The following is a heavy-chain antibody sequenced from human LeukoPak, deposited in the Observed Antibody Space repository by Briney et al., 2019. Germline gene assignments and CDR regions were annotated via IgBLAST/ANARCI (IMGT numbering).Heavy chain of an antibody. Sequence: GASVKVSCKASGYTFTSYDINWVRQATGQGLEWMGWMNPNSDNTGYAQKFQGRITMTRNTSINTAYMELSSLRSEDTAVYYCARGSPYYDSSGYYPDFDYWGQGTLVTVSS. V-gene: IGHV1-8*01. CDR1: GYTFTSYD. D-gene: IGHD3-22*01. CDR2: MNPNSDNT. CDR3: ARGSPYYDSSGYYPDFDY. J-gene: IGHJ4*02.